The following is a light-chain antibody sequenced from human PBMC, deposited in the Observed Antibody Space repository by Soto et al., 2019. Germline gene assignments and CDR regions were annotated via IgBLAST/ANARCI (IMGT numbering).Light chain of an antibody. J-gene: IGKJ4*01. CDR3: QQYDRSPLT. V-gene: IGKV3-20*01. Sequence: EIVMKQSPATLSVSPGERATLSCRASQSVGSDLAWYQQKPGQAPRLLMYGASRRATGIPDRFSGSGSGTDFTLTISRLEPEDFAVYYCQQYDRSPLTFGGGTKVDIK. CDR2: GAS. CDR1: QSVGSD.